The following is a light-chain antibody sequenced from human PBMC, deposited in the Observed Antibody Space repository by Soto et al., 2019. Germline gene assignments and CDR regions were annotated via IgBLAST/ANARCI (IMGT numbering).Light chain of an antibody. V-gene: IGKV1-39*01. CDR2: AAS. CDR3: QQSYSTPRT. CDR1: QSLLQSNGYNY. Sequence: ITQSPFSLPVTPGEPASISCSSSQSLLQSNGYNYLDWYLQKPGKAPKLLIYAASSLQSGVPSRLSGSGSGTDFTLTISSLQPEDFATYYCQQSYSTPRTFGQGTKVDIK. J-gene: IGKJ1*01.